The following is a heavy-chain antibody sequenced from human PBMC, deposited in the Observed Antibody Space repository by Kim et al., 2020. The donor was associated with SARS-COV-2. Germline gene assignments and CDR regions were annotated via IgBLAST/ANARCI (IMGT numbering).Heavy chain of an antibody. CDR3: ARDYYDSSGYLDY. D-gene: IGHD3-22*01. CDR2: ISYDGSNK. V-gene: IGHV3-30*04. J-gene: IGHJ4*02. CDR1: GFTFSSYA. Sequence: GGSLRLSCAASGFTFSSYAMHWVRQAPGKGLEWVAVISYDGSNKYYADSVKGRFTISRDNSKNTLYLQMNSLRAEDTAVYYCARDYYDSSGYLDYWCQGT.